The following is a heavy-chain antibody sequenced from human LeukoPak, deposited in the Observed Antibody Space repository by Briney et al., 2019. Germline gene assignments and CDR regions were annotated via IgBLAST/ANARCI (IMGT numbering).Heavy chain of an antibody. CDR1: GFTFSSYS. J-gene: IGHJ4*02. D-gene: IGHD2-2*01. CDR2: IGAAGSTI. CDR3: ARDSSTYAGPPDY. Sequence: GGSLRLSCAASGFTFSSYSMNWVRQAPGKGLEWVSYIGAAGSTIYYADSVKGRFTISRDNAKNSPFLQMNSLRAEDTAVYYCARDSSTYAGPPDYWGQGALVTVSS. V-gene: IGHV3-48*01.